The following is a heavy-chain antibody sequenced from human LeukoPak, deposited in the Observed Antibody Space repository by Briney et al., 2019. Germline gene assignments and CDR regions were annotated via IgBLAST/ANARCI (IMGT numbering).Heavy chain of an antibody. V-gene: IGHV3-21*01. D-gene: IGHD5-18*01. J-gene: IGHJ2*01. CDR3: ARDHGYSYGFDL. CDR2: ISSSSSYI. CDR1: GFTFSSYS. Sequence: PGGSLRLSCAASGFTFSSYSMNWVRQAPGKGLEWVSSISSSSSYIYYADSVKGRFTISRDNAKNSLYLQMNSLRAEDTAVYYCARDHGYSYGFDLWGRGTLVTVSS.